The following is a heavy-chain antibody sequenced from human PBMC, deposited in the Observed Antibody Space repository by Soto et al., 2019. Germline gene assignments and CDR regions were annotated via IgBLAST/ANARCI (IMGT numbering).Heavy chain of an antibody. D-gene: IGHD6-19*01. CDR2: ISWNSGSI. Sequence: GGSLRLSCAAAGFTFDDYAMHWVRQAPGKGLEWVSGISWNSGSIGYADSVKGRFTISRDNAKNSLYLQMNSLRAEDTALYYCAKDSTYSSGSNRYAFDIWGQGTMVTVSS. CDR3: AKDSTYSSGSNRYAFDI. V-gene: IGHV3-9*01. J-gene: IGHJ3*02. CDR1: GFTFDDYA.